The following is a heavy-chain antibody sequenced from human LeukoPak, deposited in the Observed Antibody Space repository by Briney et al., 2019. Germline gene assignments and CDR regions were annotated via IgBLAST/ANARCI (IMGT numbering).Heavy chain of an antibody. CDR3: ARHKEEREPPTVTTVAHYYYYMDV. CDR1: GGSISSSSYY. CDR2: INHSGST. Sequence: SETLSLTCTVSGGSISSSSYYWSWIRQPPGKGLEWIGEINHSGSTNYNPSLKSRVTISVDTSKNQFSLKLSSVTAADTAVYYCARHKEEREPPTVTTVAHYYYYMDVWGKGTTVTISS. J-gene: IGHJ6*03. D-gene: IGHD4-17*01. V-gene: IGHV4-39*01.